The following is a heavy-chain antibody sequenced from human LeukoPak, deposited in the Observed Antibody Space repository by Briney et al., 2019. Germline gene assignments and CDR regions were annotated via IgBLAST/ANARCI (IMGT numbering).Heavy chain of an antibody. CDR1: VYIFSHYG. V-gene: IGHV1-18*01. CDR2: ISGYNGNT. CDR3: ARVGPHRKMATTRYYFDY. D-gene: IGHD5-24*01. J-gene: IGHJ4*02. Sequence: ASVTVSCKASVYIFSHYGLYSVGPTPGQGLEWMGWISGYNGNTNYARTLQRRVTMTTDTSRSTAYMELRSLRSDDTAVYYCARVGPHRKMATTRYYFDYWSQGTLVVAS.